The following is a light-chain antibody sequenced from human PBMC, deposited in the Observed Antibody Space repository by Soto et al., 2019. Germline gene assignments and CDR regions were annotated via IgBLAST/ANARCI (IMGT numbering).Light chain of an antibody. CDR2: GAS. J-gene: IGKJ1*01. Sequence: IVLTHSPGTLSLSPGERATLSCRPSRCVNKNYLAWYQQKPGQAPRPLICGASSRATGIPDRFIGSGSGTEFILTISRLEPDDFAIYHCHQHGGSPETFGQGTKVDIK. CDR1: RCVNKNY. V-gene: IGKV3-20*01. CDR3: HQHGGSPET.